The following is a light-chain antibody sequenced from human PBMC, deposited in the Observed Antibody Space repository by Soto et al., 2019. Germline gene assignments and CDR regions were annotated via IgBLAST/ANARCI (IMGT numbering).Light chain of an antibody. J-gene: IGKJ3*01. CDR2: YAS. V-gene: IGKV3-15*01. CDR3: QHYNNWPPT. CDR1: ESVHRN. Sequence: EMVMTQSPATLSVSPGERVTLSCRASESVHRNLAWYQQKPGQGPSLLIYYASTRATGVPDRFTGSGSGTEFTLTISSLQSEDSGVYHCQHYNNWPPTFGPGTKWKSN.